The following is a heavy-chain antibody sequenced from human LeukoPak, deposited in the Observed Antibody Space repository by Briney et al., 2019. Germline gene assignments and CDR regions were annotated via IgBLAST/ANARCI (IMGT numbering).Heavy chain of an antibody. V-gene: IGHV3-23*01. D-gene: IGHD3-22*01. Sequence: GGSLRLSCAASGFTFSSYAMSWVRQAPGKGLEWVSDIPGSGGGTYYADSVKGRFTISRDNSKNTLYLQMNSLRAEDTAVYYCAKGGVDYYDSSGYYLPLWYFDYWGQGTLVTVSS. J-gene: IGHJ4*02. CDR2: IPGSGGGT. CDR3: AKGGVDYYDSSGYYLPLWYFDY. CDR1: GFTFSSYA.